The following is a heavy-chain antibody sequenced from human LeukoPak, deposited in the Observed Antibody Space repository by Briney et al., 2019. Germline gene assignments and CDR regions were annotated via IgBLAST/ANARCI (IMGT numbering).Heavy chain of an antibody. V-gene: IGHV3-20*04. Sequence: GGSLRLSCAASGFTLDDYGMSWVRQAPGKGLEWVSGINWNGGSTDYADSLKGRLTISRDNAKESLYLQMNSLRAEDTALYYCARDGRSGWYTDQWGQGTLVTVSS. CDR1: GFTLDDYG. J-gene: IGHJ4*02. CDR2: INWNGGST. CDR3: ARDGRSGWYTDQ. D-gene: IGHD6-19*01.